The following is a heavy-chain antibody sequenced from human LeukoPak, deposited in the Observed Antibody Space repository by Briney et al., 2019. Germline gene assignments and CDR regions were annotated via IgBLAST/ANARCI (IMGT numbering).Heavy chain of an antibody. J-gene: IGHJ4*02. V-gene: IGHV3-9*01. Sequence: GGSLRLSCAASGFTFDDYAMHWVRQAPGKGLEWVSGISWNSGSIGYADSVKGRFTISRDNAKNSLYLQMNSLRAEDTALYYCAKGDREFDYWGQGTLVTVSS. CDR2: ISWNSGSI. CDR1: GFTFDDYA. CDR3: AKGDREFDY.